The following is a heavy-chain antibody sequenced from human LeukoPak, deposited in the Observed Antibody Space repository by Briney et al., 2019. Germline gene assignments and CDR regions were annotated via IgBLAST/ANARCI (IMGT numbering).Heavy chain of an antibody. CDR2: IYYSGST. CDR3: ARHRIVGTTQTYYYYGIDV. J-gene: IGHJ6*02. CDR1: GGSISSSSYY. D-gene: IGHD1-7*01. V-gene: IGHV4-39*01. Sequence: SETLSLTCTVSGGSISSSSYYWGWIRQPPGKGLEWIGSIYYSGSTYYNPSLKSRVTISVDTSKNQFSLKLSSMTAADTAVYYCARHRIVGTTQTYYYYGIDVWGQGTTVTVSS.